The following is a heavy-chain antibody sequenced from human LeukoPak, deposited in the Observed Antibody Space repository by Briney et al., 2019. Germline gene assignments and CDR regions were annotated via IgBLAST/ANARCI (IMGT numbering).Heavy chain of an antibody. D-gene: IGHD3-10*01. CDR2: IKSKTDGGTT. V-gene: IGHV3-15*01. CDR1: GGSISSYY. Sequence: ETLSLTCTVSGGSISSYYWSWVRQAPGKGLEWVGRIKSKTDGGTTDYVAPVKGRFTISRDDSKNTLYLQMNSLKTEDTAVYYCTTVLLWFGGNRPHGYYYYMDVWGKGTTVTVSS. J-gene: IGHJ6*03. CDR3: TTVLLWFGGNRPHGYYYYMDV.